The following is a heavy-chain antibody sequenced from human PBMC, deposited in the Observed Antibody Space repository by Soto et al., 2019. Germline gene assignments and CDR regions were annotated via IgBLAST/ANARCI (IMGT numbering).Heavy chain of an antibody. CDR2: ISSSGSTI. J-gene: IGHJ4*02. D-gene: IGHD1-26*01. CDR1: GFTVSSYE. CDR3: ARRVGPFDY. Sequence: EVQLVESGGGLVQPGGSLRLSCAASGFTVSSYEMNWVRQAPGKGLEWVSYISSSGSTIYYVDSVKGRFTTSRDNAKNSLHLQMNSLRAEDTAVYYCARRVGPFDYWGQGTLVTVSS. V-gene: IGHV3-48*03.